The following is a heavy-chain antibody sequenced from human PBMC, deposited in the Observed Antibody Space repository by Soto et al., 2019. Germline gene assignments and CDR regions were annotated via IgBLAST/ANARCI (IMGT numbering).Heavy chain of an antibody. J-gene: IGHJ4*02. Sequence: GGSLKLSCAAYGFTFSSYAMHWVRQAPGKGLEWAAVISYDGSNKYYADSVKGRFTISRDNSKNTLYLQMNSLRAEDTAVYYFVLERYSRGWYFDYWGQGTFGTV. V-gene: IGHV3-30-3*01. CDR3: VLERYSRGWYFDY. CDR1: GFTFSSYA. D-gene: IGHD6-19*01. CDR2: ISYDGSNK.